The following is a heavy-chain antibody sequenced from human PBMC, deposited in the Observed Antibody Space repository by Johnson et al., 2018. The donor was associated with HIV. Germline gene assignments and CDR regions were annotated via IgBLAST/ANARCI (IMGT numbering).Heavy chain of an antibody. Sequence: VQLVESGGGLVQPGGSLRLSCAASGFTFSSYWMSWVRQAPGKGLEWVANIKQDGSEKYYVDSVKGRFTISRDNAKNSLYLQMNSLRAEDTALYYCASWLRLMSRTTGAFDIWGQGAMVTVYS. V-gene: IGHV3-7*03. CDR3: ASWLRLMSRTTGAFDI. D-gene: IGHD5/OR15-5a*01. CDR1: GFTFSSYW. CDR2: IKQDGSEK. J-gene: IGHJ3*02.